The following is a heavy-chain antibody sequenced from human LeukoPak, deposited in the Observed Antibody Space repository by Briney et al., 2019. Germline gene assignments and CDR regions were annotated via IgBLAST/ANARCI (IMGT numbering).Heavy chain of an antibody. Sequence: GASVKVSCKASGFTVTGYYMHWVRQAPGQGLEWMGWINPNSGATNYAQKFQGRVTMTRDTSTSTVYMELSRLRSDDTAVYYCTRGGPEGSGYSYGSHDYWGQGTLVTVSS. J-gene: IGHJ4*02. CDR1: GFTVTGYY. CDR2: INPNSGAT. CDR3: TRGGPEGSGYSYGSHDY. V-gene: IGHV1-2*02. D-gene: IGHD5-18*01.